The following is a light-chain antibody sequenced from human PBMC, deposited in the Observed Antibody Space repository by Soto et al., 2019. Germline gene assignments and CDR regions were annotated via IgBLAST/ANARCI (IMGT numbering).Light chain of an antibody. CDR1: QSVSSRY. V-gene: IGKV3-15*01. CDR3: QQYYNWPRT. CDR2: GAS. J-gene: IGKJ5*01. Sequence: MTQSPVTLSVSPGERATLSCRASQSVSSRYLAWYQQKPGQAPRLLIYGASSRATGLPARFSGTGSGTECTLTINSLQAEDSAVYYCQQYYNWPRTFGQGTRLEIK.